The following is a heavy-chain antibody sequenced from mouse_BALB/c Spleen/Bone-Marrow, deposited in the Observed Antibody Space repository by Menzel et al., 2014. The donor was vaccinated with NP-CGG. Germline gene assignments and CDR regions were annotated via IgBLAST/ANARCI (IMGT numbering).Heavy chain of an antibody. CDR3: ARSGFDY. CDR1: GYTFTSSW. CDR2: IHPNSGNT. V-gene: IGHV1S130*01. Sequence: VKLMESGSVLVRPGASVKLSCKASGYTFTSSWMHWAKQRPGQGLEWIGEIHPNSGNTNYNEKFKGKATLTVDTFSSTAYVDLSSLTSEDSAVYYCARSGFDYWGQGTTLTVSS. D-gene: IGHD4-1*01. J-gene: IGHJ2*01.